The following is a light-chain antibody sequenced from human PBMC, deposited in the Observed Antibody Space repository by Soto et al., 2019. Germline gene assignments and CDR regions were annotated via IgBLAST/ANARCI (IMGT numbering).Light chain of an antibody. CDR2: DAT. Sequence: QAVVTQEPSLTVSPGGTVTLTCGSRTGAVTSGHYPYWFQQKPGQAPRTLICDATNKHSWTPARFSGSLLGGKAALTLSGAQPEDAAEYYCLLSYSGARVFGGGTQLTVL. J-gene: IGLJ3*02. V-gene: IGLV7-46*01. CDR1: TGAVTSGHY. CDR3: LLSYSGARV.